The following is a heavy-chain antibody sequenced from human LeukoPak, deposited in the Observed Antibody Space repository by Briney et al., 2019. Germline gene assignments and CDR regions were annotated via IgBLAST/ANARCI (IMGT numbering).Heavy chain of an antibody. CDR3: ARGEKLEWLLSIDY. J-gene: IGHJ4*02. V-gene: IGHV1-2*06. D-gene: IGHD3-3*01. Sequence: ASVKVSCKASGYTFTGYYMHWVRQAPGQGLEWMGRINPNSGGTNYAQKFQGRVTMTRDTSISTAYMELSRLRSGDTAVYYCARGEKLEWLLSIDYWGQGTLVTVSS. CDR1: GYTFTGYY. CDR2: INPNSGGT.